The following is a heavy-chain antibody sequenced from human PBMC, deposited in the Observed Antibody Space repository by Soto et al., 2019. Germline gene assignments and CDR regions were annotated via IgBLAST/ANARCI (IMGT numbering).Heavy chain of an antibody. V-gene: IGHV4-59*01. CDR1: GGSISSYY. CDR3: ARGMFSQFDY. J-gene: IGHJ4*02. D-gene: IGHD3-10*02. CDR2: IYYSGGT. Sequence: SETMSLTCTVSGGSISSYYWSWIRQPPGKGLEWIGYIYYSGGTNYNPSLKSRVTISVDTSKNQFSLKLSSVTAADTAVYYCARGMFSQFDYWGQGTLVTVSS.